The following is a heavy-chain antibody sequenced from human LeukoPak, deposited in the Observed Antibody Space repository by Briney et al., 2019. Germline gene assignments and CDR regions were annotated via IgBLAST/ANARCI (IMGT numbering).Heavy chain of an antibody. D-gene: IGHD6-6*01. J-gene: IGHJ6*03. CDR2: IYYSGST. CDR3: ARGGIAARRPTIYYYYYYMDV. V-gene: IGHV4-59*01. Sequence: SETLSLTCTVSGGSISSYYWSWIRQPPGKGLEWIGYIYYSGSTNYNPSLKSRVTISVDTSKNQFSLKLSSVTAADTAVYYCARGGIAARRPTIYYYYYYMDVRGKGTTVTVSS. CDR1: GGSISSYY.